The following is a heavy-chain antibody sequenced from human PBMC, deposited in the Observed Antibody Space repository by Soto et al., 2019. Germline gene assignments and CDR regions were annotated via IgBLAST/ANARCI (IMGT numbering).Heavy chain of an antibody. Sequence: QVQLVQSGAEVKKPGSSVKVSCKASGGTFSSYTISWVRQAPGQGLKWMGRIIPILGIANYAQKFQGRVTITADKSTSTAYMELSSLRSEDTAVYYCARGDYDILTGYNYGMDVWGQGTTVTVSS. J-gene: IGHJ6*02. D-gene: IGHD3-9*01. CDR1: GGTFSSYT. CDR3: ARGDYDILTGYNYGMDV. V-gene: IGHV1-69*02. CDR2: IIPILGIA.